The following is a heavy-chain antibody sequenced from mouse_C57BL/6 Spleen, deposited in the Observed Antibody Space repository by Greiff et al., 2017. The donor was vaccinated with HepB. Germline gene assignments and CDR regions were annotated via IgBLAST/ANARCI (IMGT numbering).Heavy chain of an antibody. D-gene: IGHD2-5*01. J-gene: IGHJ1*03. CDR3: ARGGSNYEGLYWYFDV. Sequence: VQLQQSGAELARPGASVKMSCKASGYTFTSYTMHWVKQRPGQGLEWIGYINPSSGYTKYNQKFKDKATLTADKSSSTAYMQLSSLTSEDSAVYYCARGGSNYEGLYWYFDVWGTGTTVTVSS. CDR1: GYTFTSYT. CDR2: INPSSGYT. V-gene: IGHV1-4*01.